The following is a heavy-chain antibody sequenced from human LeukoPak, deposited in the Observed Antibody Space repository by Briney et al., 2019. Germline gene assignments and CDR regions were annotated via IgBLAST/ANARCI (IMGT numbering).Heavy chain of an antibody. J-gene: IGHJ4*02. CDR1: GFTFSVYF. CDR2: ISSGSYT. Sequence: GGSLRLSRAASGFTFSVYFMSWVSQAPGKGLEWVSYISSGSYTKYADSVKGRFTISRDNAKNSLYLQMNGLRAEDTAVYYCARDKWVSGDYERFNDYWGQGTLVTVSS. D-gene: IGHD3-16*01. CDR3: ARDKWVSGDYERFNDY. V-gene: IGHV3-11*05.